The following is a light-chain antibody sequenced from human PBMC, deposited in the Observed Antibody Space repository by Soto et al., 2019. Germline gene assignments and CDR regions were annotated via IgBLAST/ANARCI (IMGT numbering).Light chain of an antibody. Sequence: QSALTQPASVSGSPGQSITISCIGSRSDIGTYNLVSWYQHHPGKAPKLIIYEGSLRPSGISYRFSASKSGNTASLTISGLQAEDEADYHCCSYAGSDTWVFGGGTKLTVL. J-gene: IGLJ2*01. CDR3: CSYAGSDTWV. CDR2: EGS. CDR1: RSDIGTYNL. V-gene: IGLV2-23*01.